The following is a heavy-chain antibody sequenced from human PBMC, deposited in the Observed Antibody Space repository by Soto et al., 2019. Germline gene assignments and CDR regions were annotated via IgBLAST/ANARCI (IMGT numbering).Heavy chain of an antibody. V-gene: IGHV1-69*02. CDR1: GGTFSSYA. D-gene: IGHD6-6*01. CDR2: IVPMFGIP. J-gene: IGHJ6*03. Sequence: QVQLVQAGAEVKKPGSSVKVSCKASGGTFSSYAINWVRQAPGQGLEWMGRIVPMFGIPNFAPKFQGRVTMTADRSTTTAYMELSSLRSADTAVYYCASGAYTSSSGGYYYYYMDVWGKGITVTVSS. CDR3: ASGAYTSSSGGYYYYYMDV.